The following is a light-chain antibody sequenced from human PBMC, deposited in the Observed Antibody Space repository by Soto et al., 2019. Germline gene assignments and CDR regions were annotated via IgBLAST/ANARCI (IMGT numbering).Light chain of an antibody. J-gene: IGKJ1*01. V-gene: IGKV1-5*03. CDR1: QTISSW. CDR2: KAS. CDR3: QQYNNWPPGT. Sequence: DIQMPQSPSTLSGSVGDRVTITCRASQTISSWLAWYQQKPGKAPKLLIYKASTLKSGVPSRFSGSGSGTEFTLTITSLQSEDFAVYYCQQYNNWPPGTFGQGTKVDIK.